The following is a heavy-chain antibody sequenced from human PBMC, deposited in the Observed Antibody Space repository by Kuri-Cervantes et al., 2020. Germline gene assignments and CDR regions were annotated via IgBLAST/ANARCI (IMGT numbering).Heavy chain of an antibody. CDR2: IYWDDDK. D-gene: IGHD3-10*01. CDR3: AHRPKDGSGTYYPQFDP. V-gene: IGHV2-5*02. Sequence: SGPTLVKPTQTLTLTCTFSGFSLSTSGVGVGWIRQPPGKALEWLGVIYWDDDKRSNPSLRTRLTISMDTSKNQVVLTMTNMVSVDTATYFCAHRPKDGSGTYYPQFDPWGPGTLVTVSS. J-gene: IGHJ5*02. CDR1: GFSLSTSGVG.